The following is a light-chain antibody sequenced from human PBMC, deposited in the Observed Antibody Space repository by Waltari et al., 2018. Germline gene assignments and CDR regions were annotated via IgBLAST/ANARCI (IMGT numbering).Light chain of an antibody. Sequence: DIVITQTPLSLSVTPEQPASISCKSSQSLLHSDGRTSLFWYLQKPGQPPQLLIYEVSKRFSGVPERFSGSGSGTDFTLKVSRVEAEDVGLYYCVQTLDLPYTFGQGTKLEI. CDR1: QSLLHSDGRTS. J-gene: IGKJ2*01. V-gene: IGKV2D-29*01. CDR2: EVS. CDR3: VQTLDLPYT.